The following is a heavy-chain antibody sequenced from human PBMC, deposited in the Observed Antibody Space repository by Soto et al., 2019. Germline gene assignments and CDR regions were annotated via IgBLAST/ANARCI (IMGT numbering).Heavy chain of an antibody. D-gene: IGHD3-10*01. Sequence: EVQLVESGGGLVQPGGSLRLSCAVSGFTSSRYWMRWVRQAPGKGLEWVANIKQDGSVKNYVDSVKGRFTISRDNAKNSLFLQMNSLRAEDTAVYYCAREHYYYPTETYYRVGGQGTMVTVSS. J-gene: IGHJ4*02. CDR1: GFTSSRYW. CDR2: IKQDGSVK. V-gene: IGHV3-7*01. CDR3: AREHYYYPTETYYRV.